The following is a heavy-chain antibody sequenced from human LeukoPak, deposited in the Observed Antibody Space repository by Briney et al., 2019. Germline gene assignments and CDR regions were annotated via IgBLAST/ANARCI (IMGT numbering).Heavy chain of an antibody. CDR1: GFSVSRKY. D-gene: IGHD3-3*01. CDR3: ARSGFWSGYYPAYYYYYMDV. Sequence: GGSLRLSCAASGFSVSRKYMTWVRQAPGKGLEWVSVIYRGGNTYYTDSVKGRFTISRDNSKNTLYLQMNSLRAEDTALYYCARSGFWSGYYPAYYYYYMDVWGKGTTVTVSS. V-gene: IGHV3-66*01. J-gene: IGHJ6*03. CDR2: IYRGGNT.